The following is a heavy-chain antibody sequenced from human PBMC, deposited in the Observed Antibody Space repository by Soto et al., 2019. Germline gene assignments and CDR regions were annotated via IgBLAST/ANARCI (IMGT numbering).Heavy chain of an antibody. V-gene: IGHV2-5*08. J-gene: IGHJ4*02. CDR2: IYWDDDK. Sequence: TLSLTCTVSGGSISSGGYYWSWIRQHPGKGLEWLALIYWDDDKRYSPSLKSRLTITKDTSKNQVVLTMTDMGPVDTATYCCAQLKESPHYDYGGQEPLSTVSS. CDR3: AQLKESPHYDY. CDR1: GGSISSGGYY.